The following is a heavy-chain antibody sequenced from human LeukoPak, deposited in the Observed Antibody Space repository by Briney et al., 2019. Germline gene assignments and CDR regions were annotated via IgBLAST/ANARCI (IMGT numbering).Heavy chain of an antibody. J-gene: IGHJ2*01. D-gene: IGHD4-17*01. V-gene: IGHV4-39*07. CDR2: INHSGST. CDR1: GGSVSSGSYY. CDR3: ARRVVDYGDYFPNWYFDL. Sequence: TSETLSLTCTVSGGSVSSGSYYWSWIRQPPGKGLEWIGEINHSGSTNYNPSLKSRVTISVDTSKNQFSLKLSSVTAADTAVYYCARRVVDYGDYFPNWYFDLWGRGTLVTVSS.